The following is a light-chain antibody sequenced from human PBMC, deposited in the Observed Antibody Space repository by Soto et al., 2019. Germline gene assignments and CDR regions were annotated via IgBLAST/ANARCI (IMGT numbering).Light chain of an antibody. Sequence: EIVMTQSPATLSVSPGERATLSCRASQDISSNLAWYQQKPGQAPRLLIYGASTRATGIPARFSGSGSGTEFTLTFSSLQSEDFAVYSCQQYNIWPFTFGGGTKVEIK. CDR3: QQYNIWPFT. CDR1: QDISSN. J-gene: IGKJ4*01. CDR2: GAS. V-gene: IGKV3-15*01.